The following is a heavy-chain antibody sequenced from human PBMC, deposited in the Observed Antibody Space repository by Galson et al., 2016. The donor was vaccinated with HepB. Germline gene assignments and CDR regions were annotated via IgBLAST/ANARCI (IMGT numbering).Heavy chain of an antibody. D-gene: IGHD3-10*01. CDR3: ARRTNYYGSHFDY. CDR2: IYPGDSDT. CDR1: ASSFTTYW. V-gene: IGHV5-51*01. J-gene: IGHJ4*02. Sequence: QSGADVKKPGESLKISCQASASSFTTYWIAWMRQMPGKGLEWMGIIYPGDSDTRYSPSFQGQVTISADNSISTAYLQWRRLKASDTAIYYCARRTNYYGSHFDYWGQGTLVTVSS.